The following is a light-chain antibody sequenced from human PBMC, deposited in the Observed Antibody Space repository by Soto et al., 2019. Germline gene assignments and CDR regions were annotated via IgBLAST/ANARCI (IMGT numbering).Light chain of an antibody. CDR2: DAS. CDR3: QQYGSSPIT. J-gene: IGKJ5*01. CDR1: QSVSNS. V-gene: IGKV3-11*01. Sequence: EIVLTQSPSTVSLSPGERATLSCRASQSVSNSLAWYQQKPGQAPRLLIYDASNRAPGIPARFSGSGSGTDFTLTISSLEPEDFAVYYCQQYGSSPITFGQGTRLEIK.